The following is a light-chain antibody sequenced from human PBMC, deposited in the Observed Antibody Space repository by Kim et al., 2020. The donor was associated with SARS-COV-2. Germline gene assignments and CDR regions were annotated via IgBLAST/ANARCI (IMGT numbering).Light chain of an antibody. CDR1: QTINRHY. CDR3: QHYGSSPLA. Sequence: SPGESATLPCRASQTINRHYLAWYQHKPGQAPRLLIYGISTRATGIPDRFSGSGSGTDFTLTISRLEPEDFAVYFCQHYGSSPLAFGGGAKVDIK. CDR2: GIS. J-gene: IGKJ4*01. V-gene: IGKV3-20*01.